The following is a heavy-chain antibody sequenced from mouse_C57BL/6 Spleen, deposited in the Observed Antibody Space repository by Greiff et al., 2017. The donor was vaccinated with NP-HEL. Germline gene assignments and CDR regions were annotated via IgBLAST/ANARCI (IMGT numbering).Heavy chain of an antibody. CDR2: INPSSGYT. Sequence: VQLQQPGAELAKPGASVKLSCKASGYSFTSYWLHWVKQRPGQGLEWIGYINPSSGYTKYNQKFKDKATLTADKSSSTAYMQLSSLTYEDSAVYYCARSNYSSCLFAYWGQETLVTVSA. CDR3: ARSNYSSCLFAY. CDR1: GYSFTSYW. D-gene: IGHD2-5*01. V-gene: IGHV1-7*01. J-gene: IGHJ3*01.